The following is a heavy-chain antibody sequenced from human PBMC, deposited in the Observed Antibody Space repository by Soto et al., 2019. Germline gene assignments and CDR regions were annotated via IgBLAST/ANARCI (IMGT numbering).Heavy chain of an antibody. D-gene: IGHD2-2*02. CDR2: INSDGSST. J-gene: IGHJ5*02. Sequence: GESLKISCAASGFTFSYYSMNWVREAPGKGLVWVSRINSDGSSTSYADSVKGRFTISRDNAKNTLYLQMNSLRAEDTAVYYCARYRAIAYSGFDPWGQGTLVTVSS. CDR3: ARYRAIAYSGFDP. CDR1: GFTFSYYS. V-gene: IGHV3-74*01.